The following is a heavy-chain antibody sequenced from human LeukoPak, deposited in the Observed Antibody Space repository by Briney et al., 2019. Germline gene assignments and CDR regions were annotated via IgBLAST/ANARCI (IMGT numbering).Heavy chain of an antibody. D-gene: IGHD1-1*01. CDR1: GGSISSNY. CDR2: MYPSGST. J-gene: IGHJ5*02. Sequence: SETLSLTCTVSGGSISSNYWNWIRQPAGKGLEWIGRMYPSGSTNYNPSLNSRVTMSVDTSKNQFSLKLSSVTAADSAVYYCAKLQGERRVSFSWFDPWGQGTLVTVSS. CDR3: AKLQGERRVSFSWFDP. V-gene: IGHV4-4*07.